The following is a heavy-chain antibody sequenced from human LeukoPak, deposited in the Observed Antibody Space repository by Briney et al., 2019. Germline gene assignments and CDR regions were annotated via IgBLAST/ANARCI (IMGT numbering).Heavy chain of an antibody. CDR3: AGSDVLRYFREFDP. J-gene: IGHJ5*02. CDR1: GFTFSDYY. V-gene: IGHV3-11*01. CDR2: ISSSGSTI. Sequence: PGGSLRLSCAASGFTFSDYYMSWIRQAPGKGLEWVSYISSSGSTIYYADSVKGRFTISRDNAKNSLYLQMNSLRAEDTAVYYCAGSDVLRYFREFDPWGQGTLVTVSS. D-gene: IGHD3-9*01.